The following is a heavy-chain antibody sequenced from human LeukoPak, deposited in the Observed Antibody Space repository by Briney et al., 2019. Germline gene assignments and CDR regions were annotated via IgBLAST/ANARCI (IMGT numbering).Heavy chain of an antibody. CDR3: ARNGPTT. V-gene: IGHV3-21*01. D-gene: IGHD2/OR15-2a*01. J-gene: IGHJ4*02. CDR2: ISSSSRYI. CDR1: GFTFSSYS. Sequence: GGTLSLSCAVSGFTFSSYSMNWVRQAPGKGLEWVTSISSSSRYIYYADSGKARFTIPRDNAKNSLCLQMNSLRAEDTAVYYCARNGPTTWGQGTLVTVSS.